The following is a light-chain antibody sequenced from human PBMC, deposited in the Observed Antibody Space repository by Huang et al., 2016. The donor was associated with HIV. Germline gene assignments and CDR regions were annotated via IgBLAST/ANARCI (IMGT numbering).Light chain of an antibody. CDR3: QERAIWPPIT. J-gene: IGKJ5*01. CDR1: QSVSSY. V-gene: IGKV3-11*01. Sequence: VLTQSPATLSLSPGERATLSCRASQSVSSYLAWYQQKPGEAHRLLIYDASNRATDIPARFSGSGSGSDFTLAISSLEPEDFAIYYCQERAIWPPITFGQGTRLDIK. CDR2: DAS.